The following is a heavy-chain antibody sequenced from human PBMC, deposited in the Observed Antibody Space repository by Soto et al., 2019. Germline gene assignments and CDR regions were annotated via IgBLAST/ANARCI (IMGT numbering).Heavy chain of an antibody. CDR2: MNPNSGNT. CDR1: GYTCTSYD. V-gene: IGHV1-8*01. D-gene: IGHD1-26*01. CDR3: ARPTEVGPYYYYYGMDV. J-gene: IGHJ6*02. Sequence: ASMKVSCKASGYTCTSYDINWVIQATGQGLEWMGWMNPNSGNTGYAQKFQGRVTMTRNTSISTAYMELSSLRSEDTAVYYCARPTEVGPYYYYYGMDVWGQGTTVTVSS.